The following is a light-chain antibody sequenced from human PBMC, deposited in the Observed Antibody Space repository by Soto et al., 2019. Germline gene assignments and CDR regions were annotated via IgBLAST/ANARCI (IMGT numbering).Light chain of an antibody. CDR3: QQSYSTPWT. J-gene: IGKJ1*01. Sequence: DIQMTQSPSSLSASVGDRVTITCRASQSISSFLSWYQQKPGIAPKLLIYAASSLQSGVPSRFSGSGSGTDFTLTINSLQPEDFATYYCQQSYSTPWTFGQGTKVEIK. V-gene: IGKV1-39*01. CDR2: AAS. CDR1: QSISSF.